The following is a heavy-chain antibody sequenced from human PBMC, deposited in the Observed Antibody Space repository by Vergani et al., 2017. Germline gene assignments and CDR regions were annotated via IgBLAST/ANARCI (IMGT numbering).Heavy chain of an antibody. V-gene: IGHV1-18*04. J-gene: IGHJ4*02. D-gene: IGHD2-2*02. CDR1: GYTFTSYG. CDR3: ARVNFPSYCSSTSCYTTGEVGDY. Sequence: QVQLVQSGAEVKKPGASVKVSCKASGYTFTSYGISWVRQAPGQGLEWVGWISAYNGNTNYAQKLQGRVTMTTDTSTSAAYMELRSLRSDDAAVYYCARVNFPSYCSSTSCYTTGEVGDYWGQGTLVTVSS. CDR2: ISAYNGNT.